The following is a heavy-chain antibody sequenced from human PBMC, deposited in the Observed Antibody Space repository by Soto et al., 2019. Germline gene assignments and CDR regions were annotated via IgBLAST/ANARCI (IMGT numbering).Heavy chain of an antibody. V-gene: IGHV1-2*02. D-gene: IGHD3-10*01. Sequence: ASVKVSCKASGYTFTGYYMHWVRQAPGQGLERMGWINPNSGGTNYAQKFQGRVTMTRDTSISTAYMELSRLRSDDTAVYYCARATFRNYYGSGIGHWGQGTLVTVSS. CDR2: INPNSGGT. J-gene: IGHJ4*02. CDR3: ARATFRNYYGSGIGH. CDR1: GYTFTGYY.